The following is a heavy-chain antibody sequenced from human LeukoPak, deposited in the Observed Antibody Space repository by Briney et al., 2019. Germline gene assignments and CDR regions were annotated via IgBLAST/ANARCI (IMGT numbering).Heavy chain of an antibody. CDR3: ARASITIFGVVIKTGAFDI. CDR1: GYTFTSYG. J-gene: IGHJ3*02. D-gene: IGHD3-3*01. V-gene: IGHV1-18*01. CDR2: ISAYNGNT. Sequence: ASVKVSCKASGYTFTSYGISWVRQAPGQGLEWMGWISAYNGNTNYAQKLQGRVTMTTDTSTSTAYMELRSLRSDDTAVYYCARASITIFGVVIKTGAFDIWGQGTMVTVSS.